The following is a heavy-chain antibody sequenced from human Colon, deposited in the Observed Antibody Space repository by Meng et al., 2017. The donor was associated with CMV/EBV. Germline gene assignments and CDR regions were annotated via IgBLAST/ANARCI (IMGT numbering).Heavy chain of an antibody. CDR2: ISSSSATI. CDR1: GFTFRDHY. J-gene: IGHJ4*01. CDR3: ASRYSYVGV. Sequence: GESLKISCAASGFTFRDHYMSWIRQAPGKGLEWISYISSSSATIYYADSVKCRFTISRDNAKQTLYLEMNNLRAEDTAVYYCASRYSYVGVWGHGTLVTVSS. V-gene: IGHV3-11*01. D-gene: IGHD5-12*01.